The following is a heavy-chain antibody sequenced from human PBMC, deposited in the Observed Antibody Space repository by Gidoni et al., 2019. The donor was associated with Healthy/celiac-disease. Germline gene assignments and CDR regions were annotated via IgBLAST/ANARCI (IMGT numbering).Heavy chain of an antibody. V-gene: IGHV3-9*01. D-gene: IGHD5-18*01. Sequence: EVQLVASGGGLVQPGRSLRLSCAASGFTFDDYAMHWVRQAPGKGLEWVSGISWNRGSIGYADSVKGRFTISRDNAKNSLYLQMNSLRAEDTALYYCASVASGYSYGGDYWGQGTLVTVSS. J-gene: IGHJ4*02. CDR2: ISWNRGSI. CDR3: ASVASGYSYGGDY. CDR1: GFTFDDYA.